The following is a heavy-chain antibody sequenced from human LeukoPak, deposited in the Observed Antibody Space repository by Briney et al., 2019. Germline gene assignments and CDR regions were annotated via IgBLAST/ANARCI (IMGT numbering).Heavy chain of an antibody. Sequence: QTGGSLRLSCAASGFTFSSYGMHWVRQAPGKGLEWVAVTWYDGSNKYYADSVKGRFTIPRDNSKNTLYLQMNSVRAEDTAVYYCANNFDYWGQGTLVTVSS. V-gene: IGHV3-33*06. CDR2: TWYDGSNK. CDR3: ANNFDY. CDR1: GFTFSSYG. J-gene: IGHJ4*02.